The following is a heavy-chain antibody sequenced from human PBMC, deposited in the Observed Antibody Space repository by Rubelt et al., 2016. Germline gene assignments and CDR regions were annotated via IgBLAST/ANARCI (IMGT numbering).Heavy chain of an antibody. CDR3: ARRVAIVGARPYDVFDI. V-gene: IGHV4-39*01. CDR2: IYYNGST. D-gene: IGHD1-26*01. J-gene: IGHJ3*02. Sequence: QLQLQESGPGLVKPSETLSLTCTVSGGSISNTYYYWAWIRQPPGKGLEWIGCIYYNGSTYHNPSLKSRVTVSVDTSKNQFSLKLNSVTAADTAVYYCARRVAIVGARPYDVFDIWGQGTMVTVSS. CDR1: GGSISNTYYY.